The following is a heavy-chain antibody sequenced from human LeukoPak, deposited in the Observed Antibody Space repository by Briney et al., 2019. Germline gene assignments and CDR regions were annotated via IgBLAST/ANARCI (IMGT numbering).Heavy chain of an antibody. Sequence: SETLSLTCAVYGGSFSGYYWSWIRQPPGKGLEWIASINYSGTTFYNPSLKSRVTISVDTTKNRFSLKLNSVTAADTAMYYCAKSGGYGLIDYWGQGTRVTVSS. CDR2: INYSGTT. V-gene: IGHV4-34*01. D-gene: IGHD1-26*01. CDR1: GGSFSGYY. J-gene: IGHJ4*02. CDR3: AKSGGYGLIDY.